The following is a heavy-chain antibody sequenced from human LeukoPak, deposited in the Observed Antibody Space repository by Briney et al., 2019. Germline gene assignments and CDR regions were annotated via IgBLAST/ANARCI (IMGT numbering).Heavy chain of an antibody. CDR3: AKDTGLTISPLYCFDP. CDR1: GFTFNNYA. V-gene: IGHV3-23*01. J-gene: IGHJ5*02. CDR2: ISGSGGST. Sequence: PGGSLRLSCAASGFTFNNYAMSWVRQAPGKGLEWVSAISGSGGSTYYADSVKGRFTISRDNFQDTLYLQMNSLRAEDTAVYFCAKDTGLTISPLYCFDPWGQGTLVTVSS. D-gene: IGHD3-9*01.